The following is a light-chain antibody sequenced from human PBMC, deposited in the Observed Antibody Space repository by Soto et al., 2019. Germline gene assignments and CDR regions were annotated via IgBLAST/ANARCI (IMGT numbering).Light chain of an antibody. CDR2: DAS. J-gene: IGKJ1*01. CDR1: QDISSW. Sequence: DIQMTQSPSFVSASVGDRVTITCRASQDISSWLVWYQQKPGKAPKLLIYDASGLESGVPSRFSGSGSGTEFTLTISSLQPDDFATYYCQQYETFSGTFGPGTKVDIK. CDR3: QQYETFSGT. V-gene: IGKV1-5*01.